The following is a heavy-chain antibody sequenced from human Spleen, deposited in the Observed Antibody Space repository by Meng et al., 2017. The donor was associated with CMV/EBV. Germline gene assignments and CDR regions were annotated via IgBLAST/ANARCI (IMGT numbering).Heavy chain of an antibody. CDR3: AAAGLSGGMDV. Sequence: SQTLSLTCTVSSGSISNYNFNWIRQSPGKGLEWIGNIFYTGSTNYNPSFESRVTISIDTSKNKFSLNLNSVTAADTAVYYCAAAGLSGGMDVWGQGTTVTVS. CDR1: SGSISNYN. CDR2: IFYTGST. J-gene: IGHJ6*02. V-gene: IGHV4-59*01.